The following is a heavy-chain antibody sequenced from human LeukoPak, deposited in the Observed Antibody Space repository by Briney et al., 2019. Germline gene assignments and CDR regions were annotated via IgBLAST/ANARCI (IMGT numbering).Heavy chain of an antibody. CDR1: GFSFGSYR. Sequence: GGSLRLSCAASGFSFGSYRMTWVRQAPGKGLEWVASVKQDGSEQMYVDSVKGRLTISRDNAKKSLSLQMDRLRVEDTAVYYCARLSRQDSSYSPVDYWGQGTLVTVSS. CDR2: VKQDGSEQ. CDR3: ARLSRQDSSYSPVDY. D-gene: IGHD2-2*01. J-gene: IGHJ4*02. V-gene: IGHV3-7*01.